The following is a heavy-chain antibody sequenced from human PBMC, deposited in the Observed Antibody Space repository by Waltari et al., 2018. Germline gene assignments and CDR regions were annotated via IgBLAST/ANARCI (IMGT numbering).Heavy chain of an antibody. J-gene: IGHJ3*02. V-gene: IGHV1-24*01. CDR1: GYPLPELS. CDR3: ATGGAGVYYDSSHRRAFDI. D-gene: IGHD3-22*01. CDR2: FDPEEGET. Sequence: QVQLVQSGAEVKKPGASVKVSCKVSGYPLPELSIHWVRPAPGNGLEWMGGFDPEEGETIYAQKFQGRVTMTEDTSTDTAYMELSSLRSEDTAVFYCATGGAGVYYDSSHRRAFDIWGQGTMVTVSS.